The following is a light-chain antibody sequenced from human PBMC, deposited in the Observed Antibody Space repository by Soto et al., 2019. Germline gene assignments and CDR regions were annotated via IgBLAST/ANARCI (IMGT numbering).Light chain of an antibody. CDR1: QSISSW. CDR2: KAS. V-gene: IGKV1-5*03. J-gene: IGKJ1*01. CDR3: HQYNTFPWT. Sequence: DIQMTQSPYTLSASVGDRVTITCRASQSISSWLAWYQQKPGKAPKLLMYKASILESGVPSRFSGSGSGTEFTLTISSLQADDFATYYCHQYNTFPWTFGQGTKVEIK.